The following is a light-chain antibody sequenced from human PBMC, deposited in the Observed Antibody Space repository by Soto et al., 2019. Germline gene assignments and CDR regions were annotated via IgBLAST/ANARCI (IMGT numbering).Light chain of an antibody. J-gene: IGLJ1*01. Sequence: QSALTQPASVSGSPGQSIAISCTGSGSDVGGYNYVSWYQQHPGKAPKLMIFEVNKRPSGVSNRFSGSKSGNTASLTISGLKVEDEADYYCCSSGGSPTYVFGTGTKVTVL. V-gene: IGLV2-23*02. CDR2: EVN. CDR1: GSDVGGYNY. CDR3: CSSGGSPTYV.